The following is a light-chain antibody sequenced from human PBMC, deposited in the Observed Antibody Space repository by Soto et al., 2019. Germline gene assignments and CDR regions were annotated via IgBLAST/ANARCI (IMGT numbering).Light chain of an antibody. J-gene: IGKJ1*01. CDR1: QSVSSK. Sequence: EIVMTQSAATLSVSPGERATLSCRASQSVSSKLAWYQQKPGQAPRLLIYDASTRATGIPARFSGSGSGTEFTLSISSLRSEDFAVYYCQQCNNWPRTFGQGTKVEIK. CDR3: QQCNNWPRT. V-gene: IGKV3-15*01. CDR2: DAS.